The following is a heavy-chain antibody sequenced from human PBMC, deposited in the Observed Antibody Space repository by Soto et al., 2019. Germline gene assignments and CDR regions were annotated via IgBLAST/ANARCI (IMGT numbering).Heavy chain of an antibody. CDR2: ISAYNGNT. Sequence: QVQLVQSGAEVKKPGASVMVSCKASGYTFINYGISWVRQAPGQGPEWMGWISAYNGNTNYAQNLQGRVTLTTDTSTSTGYMELRSLRSDDTAVYYCAGDGITSADYFDYWGQGTLVTVSS. CDR3: AGDGITSADYFDY. J-gene: IGHJ4*02. D-gene: IGHD6-13*01. V-gene: IGHV1-18*01. CDR1: GYTFINYG.